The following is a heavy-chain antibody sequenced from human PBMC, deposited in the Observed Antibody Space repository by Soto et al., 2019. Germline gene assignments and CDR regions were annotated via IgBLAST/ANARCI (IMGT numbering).Heavy chain of an antibody. CDR2: IYYSGST. CDR3: ARDPRLTIFGVVPPGINWFDP. V-gene: IGHV4-30-4*01. CDR1: GGSISSGDYY. D-gene: IGHD3-3*01. Sequence: PSETLSLTCTVSGGSISSGDYYWSWIRQPPGKGLEWIGYIYYSGSTYYNPSLKSRVTISVDTSKNQFSLKLSSVTAADTAVYYCARDPRLTIFGVVPPGINWFDPWGQGTLVTVSS. J-gene: IGHJ5*02.